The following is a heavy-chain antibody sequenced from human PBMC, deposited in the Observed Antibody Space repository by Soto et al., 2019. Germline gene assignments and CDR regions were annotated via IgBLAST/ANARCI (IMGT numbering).Heavy chain of an antibody. V-gene: IGHV1-8*01. Sequence: QVQLVQSGAEVKKPGASVKVSCKASGYTFTSYDINWVRQATGQGLEWMGWMNPNSGNTGYAQKFQGRVTMTRNTSISTAYMELSRLRSEDTAVYYCARGRYCSGGSCYSGFDYYGMDVWGQGTTVTVSS. D-gene: IGHD2-15*01. CDR3: ARGRYCSGGSCYSGFDYYGMDV. CDR1: GYTFTSYD. CDR2: MNPNSGNT. J-gene: IGHJ6*02.